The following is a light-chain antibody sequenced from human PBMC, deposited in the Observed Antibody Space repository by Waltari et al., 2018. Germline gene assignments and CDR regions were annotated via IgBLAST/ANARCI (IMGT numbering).Light chain of an antibody. Sequence: DIVMTQSPASLLFSLAETSTIICNSIQSILYTSNEKNYLAWYQQKAGQPPRLLVHWASIRESGVPDRFRGSGSGTDFTLTISNLQPEDVAFYWCQQYFNSPIAFGQGTRLEIK. CDR2: WAS. J-gene: IGKJ5*01. CDR1: QSILYTSNEKNY. V-gene: IGKV4-1*01. CDR3: QQYFNSPIA.